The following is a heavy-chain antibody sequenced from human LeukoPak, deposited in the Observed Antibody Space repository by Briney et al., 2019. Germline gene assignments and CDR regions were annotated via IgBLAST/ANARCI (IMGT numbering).Heavy chain of an antibody. J-gene: IGHJ3*02. CDR1: GFTFSRYA. CDR2: ISTSTSTI. Sequence: AGGSLRLSCTASGFTFSRYAMNWVRQAPGKGLEWVSYISTSTSTIYYADSVKGRFTISRDNAKNSLYLQMNSLRAEDTAVYYCARDAAWSGYYDAFDIWGQGTMVTVSS. D-gene: IGHD3-3*01. V-gene: IGHV3-48*01. CDR3: ARDAAWSGYYDAFDI.